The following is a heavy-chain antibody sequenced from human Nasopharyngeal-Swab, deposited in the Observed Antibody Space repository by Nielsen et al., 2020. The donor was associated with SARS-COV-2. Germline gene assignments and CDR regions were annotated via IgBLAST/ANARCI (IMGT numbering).Heavy chain of an antibody. CDR2: INPNSGST. CDR3: ARSYSSGWADFDY. V-gene: IGHV1-2*06. J-gene: IGHJ4*02. D-gene: IGHD6-19*01. CDR1: GYTFTAYY. Sequence: ASVKVSCKASGYTFTAYYMHWVRQAPGQEPEWMGRINPNSGSTNYAQKFQGRVSMTRDTSISTVYMELNRLTSDDSTVYYCARSYSSGWADFDYWGQGTLVTVSS.